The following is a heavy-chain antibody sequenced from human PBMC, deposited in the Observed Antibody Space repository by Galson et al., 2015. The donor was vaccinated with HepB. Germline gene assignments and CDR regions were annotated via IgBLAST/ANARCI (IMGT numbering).Heavy chain of an antibody. D-gene: IGHD6-13*01. CDR1: GLTFSDYY. V-gene: IGHV3-11*06. J-gene: IGHJ4*02. CDR3: ARDVRSSPVEYYFDY. Sequence: YLRLCCAASGLTFSDYYKSRSRQAAGKGLEWDAYIRSSSSYTNCADSVKGRFTIFRDNAKNSLYLQMNSLRAEDTAVYYCARDVRSSPVEYYFDYWGQGTLVTVSS. CDR2: IRSSSSYT.